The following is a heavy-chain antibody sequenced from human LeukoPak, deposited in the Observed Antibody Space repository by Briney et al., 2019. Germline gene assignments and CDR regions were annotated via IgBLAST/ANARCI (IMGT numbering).Heavy chain of an antibody. V-gene: IGHV4-59*01. Sequence: SETLSLTCTVSGGSISSYYWSWIRQPPGKGLEWIGYIYYSGTTNYNPSLKSRVTISEDTSKNQFSLKLSSVTAADTAVYYCARGVYIAAAQYGYWGQGTLVTVSS. J-gene: IGHJ4*02. CDR3: ARGVYIAAAQYGY. D-gene: IGHD6-13*01. CDR2: IYYSGTT. CDR1: GGSISSYY.